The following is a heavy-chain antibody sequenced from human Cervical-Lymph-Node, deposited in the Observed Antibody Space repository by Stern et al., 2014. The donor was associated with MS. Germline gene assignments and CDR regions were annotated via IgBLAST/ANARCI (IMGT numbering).Heavy chain of an antibody. CDR2: ISSDGSGK. V-gene: IGHV3-30*19. J-gene: IGHJ5*02. CDR1: GFILSPYG. CDR3: ARGRGYSGSFLNWIDL. D-gene: IGHD1-26*01. Sequence: VQLVESGGGVVQPGRSLRVSCAASGFILSPYGVHWVRQSPGKGLQWLAVISSDGSGKQYSDSVKGRFTVSRNNSNNTVSLHMSSLRSDDTALELCARGRGYSGSFLNWIDLWGQGTLVTVSS.